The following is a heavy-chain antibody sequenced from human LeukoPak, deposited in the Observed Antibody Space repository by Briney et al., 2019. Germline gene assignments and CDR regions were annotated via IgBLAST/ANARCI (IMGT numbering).Heavy chain of an antibody. CDR1: GFTFSRYT. J-gene: IGHJ4*02. V-gene: IGHV3-21*01. Sequence: GGSLRLSCAASGFTFSRYTMNWVRQAPGKGLEWVSSISSSSSYIYYADSVKGRFTISRDNSKNTLYLQMNSLRAEDTAVYYCAKDSTYYYDSSGGRHFDYWGQGTLVTVSS. CDR3: AKDSTYYYDSSGGRHFDY. CDR2: ISSSSSYI. D-gene: IGHD3-22*01.